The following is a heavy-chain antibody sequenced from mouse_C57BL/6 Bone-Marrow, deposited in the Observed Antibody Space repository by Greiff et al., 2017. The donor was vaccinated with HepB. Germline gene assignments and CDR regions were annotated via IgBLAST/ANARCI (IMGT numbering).Heavy chain of an antibody. V-gene: IGHV14-2*01. D-gene: IGHD1-1*01. CDR2: IDPEDGET. CDR1: GFNIKDYY. CDR3: ARSSTTVVFYYFDY. J-gene: IGHJ2*01. Sequence: VQLQQSGAELVKPGASVKLSCTASGFNIKDYYMHWVKQRTEQGLEWIGRIDPEDGETKYAPKCQGKATITADTSYNTAYLQLSSLTSEDTAVYYCARSSTTVVFYYFDYWGQGTTLTVSS.